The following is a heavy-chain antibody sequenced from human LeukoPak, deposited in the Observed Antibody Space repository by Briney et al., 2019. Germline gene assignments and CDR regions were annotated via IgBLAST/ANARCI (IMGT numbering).Heavy chain of an antibody. V-gene: IGHV4-34*01. CDR2: INHSGST. CDR3: ARGLSTPRYYYDSSGYYRTYYYYYMDV. Sequence: PSETLSLTCAVYGGSFSGYYWSWIRQPPGKGLEWIGEINHSGSTNYNPSLKSRVTTPVDTSKNQFSLKLSSVTAADTAVYYCARGLSTPRYYYDSSGYYRTYYYYYMDVWGKGTTVTVSS. CDR1: GGSFSGYY. J-gene: IGHJ6*03. D-gene: IGHD3-22*01.